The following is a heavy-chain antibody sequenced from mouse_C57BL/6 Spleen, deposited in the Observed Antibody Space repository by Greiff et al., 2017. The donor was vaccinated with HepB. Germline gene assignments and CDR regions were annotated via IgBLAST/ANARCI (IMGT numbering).Heavy chain of an antibody. CDR3: ARDYYYCFDY. CDR2: IYPGDGDT. CDR1: GYAFSSSW. V-gene: IGHV1-82*01. D-gene: IGHD1-1*01. J-gene: IGHJ2*01. Sequence: QVQLQQSGPELVKPGASVKISCKASGYAFSSSWMNWVKQRPGKGLEWIGRIYPGDGDTNYNGKFKGKATLTADKSSSTAYMQLSSLTSEDSAVYFCARDYYYCFDYWAKAPLSQSPQ.